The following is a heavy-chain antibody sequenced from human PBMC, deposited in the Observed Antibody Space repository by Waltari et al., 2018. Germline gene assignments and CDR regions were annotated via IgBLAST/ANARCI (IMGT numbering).Heavy chain of an antibody. CDR2: ISNDGSNK. J-gene: IGHJ4*02. CDR3: AREVVALPGPFDY. V-gene: IGHV3-30-3*01. D-gene: IGHD2-15*01. Sequence: QVQLVESGGGVVQPGRSLRLSCAASGFTFSSYAMHWVRQAPGTGAEGVAVISNDGSNKYYADSVKGRFTISRDNSKNTLYLQMNSLRAEDTAVYYCAREVVALPGPFDYWGQGTLVTVSS. CDR1: GFTFSSYA.